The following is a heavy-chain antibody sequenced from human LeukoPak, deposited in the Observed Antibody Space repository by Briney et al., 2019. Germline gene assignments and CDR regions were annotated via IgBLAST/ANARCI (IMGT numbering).Heavy chain of an antibody. D-gene: IGHD3-22*01. Sequence: ASVKVSCKASGYTFTTYSIHRVRQAPGQRLEWMGWINADSGDTKSSQKFQGRVTITRDTSASTAYMELSSLRSEDTAVYYCARDYYDGSGYDFWGQGTLVTVSS. CDR3: ARDYYDGSGYDF. CDR2: INADSGDT. CDR1: GYTFTTYS. J-gene: IGHJ4*02. V-gene: IGHV1-3*01.